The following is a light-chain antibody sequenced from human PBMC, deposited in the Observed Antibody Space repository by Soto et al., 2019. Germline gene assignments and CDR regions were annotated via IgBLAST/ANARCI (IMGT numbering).Light chain of an antibody. J-gene: IGLJ1*01. Sequence: QSVMTQPPSVSGAPGQRVTVSCTGSSSDIGAGFDVHWYQHLPGTAPKLLIYGNTNRPSGVPGRFSGSKSGTSASLVITGLQAVYEADYYCQSYENSRTGFYVFGTGTKVTVL. CDR2: GNT. CDR3: QSYENSRTGFYV. CDR1: SSDIGAGFD. V-gene: IGLV1-40*01.